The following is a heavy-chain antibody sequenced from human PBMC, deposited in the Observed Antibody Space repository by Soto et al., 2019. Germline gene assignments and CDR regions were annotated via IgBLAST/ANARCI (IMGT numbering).Heavy chain of an antibody. Sequence: SETLSLTCTVSGGSIGTYYWAWIRQPPGKGLEWIGTLYYRGSTNYNPSLKSRVTIAVDTSENQFSLKLSSVTAADTAMYYCAHSTGFYPDYWGQGTLVTVSS. J-gene: IGHJ4*02. CDR1: GGSIGTYY. D-gene: IGHD3-22*01. CDR2: LYYRGST. CDR3: AHSTGFYPDY. V-gene: IGHV4-59*04.